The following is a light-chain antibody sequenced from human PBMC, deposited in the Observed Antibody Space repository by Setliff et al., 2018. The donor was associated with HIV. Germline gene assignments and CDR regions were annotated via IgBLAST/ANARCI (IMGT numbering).Light chain of an antibody. V-gene: IGLV2-14*03. Sequence: QSALTQPASVSGSPGQSITISCTGTSSDVGGYSFVSWYQQHPGKAPKLMIYDVSYRPSGVSDRFSGSKSGNTASLTISGLQVEDEADYYCSSYTSSTPLYVFGTGTKVTVL. CDR3: SSYTSSTPLYV. CDR1: SSDVGGYSF. CDR2: DVS. J-gene: IGLJ1*01.